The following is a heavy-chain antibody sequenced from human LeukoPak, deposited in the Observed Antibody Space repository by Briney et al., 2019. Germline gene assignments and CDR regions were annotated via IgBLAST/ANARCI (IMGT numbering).Heavy chain of an antibody. D-gene: IGHD3-10*01. J-gene: IGHJ4*02. CDR3: ATGGITMVRGVLDY. Sequence: ASVKVSCKASGGTFSSYAISWVRQAPGQGLEWMGGIIPIFGTANYAQRFQGRVTITANESTSTAYMELSSLRSEDTAVYYCATGGITMVRGVLDYWGQGTLVTVSS. V-gene: IGHV1-69*01. CDR1: GGTFSSYA. CDR2: IIPIFGTA.